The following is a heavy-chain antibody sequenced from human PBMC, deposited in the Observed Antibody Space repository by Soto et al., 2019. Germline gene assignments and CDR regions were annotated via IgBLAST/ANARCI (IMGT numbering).Heavy chain of an antibody. CDR3: AGDSKDY. V-gene: IGHV3-30*03. Sequence: QVQLVESGGGVVQPGRSLRLSCAASGFTFSSYGMHWVRQAPGKGLEWVAVISYDGSNKYYADSVKGRFTISRDNSKNTLYLQMNSLRAEDTAVYYCAGDSKDYWGQGTLVTVSS. CDR1: GFTFSSYG. CDR2: ISYDGSNK. J-gene: IGHJ4*02. D-gene: IGHD2-21*02.